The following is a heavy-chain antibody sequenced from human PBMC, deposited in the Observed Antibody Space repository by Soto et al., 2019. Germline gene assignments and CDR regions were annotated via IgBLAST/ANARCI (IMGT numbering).Heavy chain of an antibody. V-gene: IGHV1-2*04. D-gene: IGHD3-22*01. Sequence: ASLKVSCKASGYTFTGYYMHWVRQAPGQGLEWMGWINPNSGGTNYAQKFQGWVTMTRDTSISTAYMELSRLRSDDTAVYYCAREASEANYYDSSGSPEYFDYWGQGTLVTVSS. CDR3: AREASEANYYDSSGSPEYFDY. CDR1: GYTFTGYY. CDR2: INPNSGGT. J-gene: IGHJ4*02.